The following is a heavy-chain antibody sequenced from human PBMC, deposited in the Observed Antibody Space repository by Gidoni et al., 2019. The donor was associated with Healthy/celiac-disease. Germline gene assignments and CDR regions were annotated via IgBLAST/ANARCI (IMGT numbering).Heavy chain of an antibody. CDR1: GGTFSSYA. J-gene: IGHJ4*02. D-gene: IGHD6-19*01. V-gene: IGHV1-69*01. CDR3: ASSPGIAVAGREDY. Sequence: QVQLVQSGAEVKKPGSSVTVFCKASGGTFSSYAISWVRQAPGQGLEWMGGIVPIFGTANYAQKFQGRVTIPADESTSTAYMELSSLRSEDTAVYYCASSPGIAVAGREDYWGQGTLVTVSS. CDR2: IVPIFGTA.